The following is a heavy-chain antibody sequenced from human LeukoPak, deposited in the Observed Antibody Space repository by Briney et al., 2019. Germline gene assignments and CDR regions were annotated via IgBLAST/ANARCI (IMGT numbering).Heavy chain of an antibody. CDR1: GGSISSGSYY. D-gene: IGHD2-2*02. V-gene: IGHV4-61*02. CDR3: ARDVLGYCSSTSCYRHFDY. CDR2: IYTSGST. Sequence: SETLSLTCTVPGGSISSGSYYWSWIRQPAGKGLEWIGRIYTSGSTNYNPSLKSRVTISVDTSKNQFSLKLSSVTAADTAVYYCARDVLGYCSSTSCYRHFDYWGQGTLVTVSS. J-gene: IGHJ4*02.